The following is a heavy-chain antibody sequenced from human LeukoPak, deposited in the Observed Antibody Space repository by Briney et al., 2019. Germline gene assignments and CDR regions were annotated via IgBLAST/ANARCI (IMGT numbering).Heavy chain of an antibody. D-gene: IGHD4-17*01. CDR3: ARGFRYGDYVDY. V-gene: IGHV1-46*01. CDR1: GYTFTSYY. J-gene: IGHJ4*02. CDR2: INPSGGST. Sequence: GASVKVSCKASGYTFTSYYMHWVRQAPGQGLEWMGIINPSGGSTSYAQKLQGRVTMTTDTSTSTAYMELRSLRSDDTAVYYCARGFRYGDYVDYWGQGTLVTVSS.